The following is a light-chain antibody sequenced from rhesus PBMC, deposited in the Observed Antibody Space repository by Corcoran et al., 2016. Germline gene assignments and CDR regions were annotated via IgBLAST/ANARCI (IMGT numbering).Light chain of an antibody. CDR2: GAS. J-gene: IGKJ4*01. Sequence: QVILTQSPATLSLSPGERATLSCRASQSVSSYLAWYQQKPGQAPRLLIYGASSRATGLPDRFSGSGSGTVFTLTISSLEPEDFAVYYCQKYSSSPPTFGGGTKVEIK. CDR3: QKYSSSPPT. CDR1: QSVSSY. V-gene: IGKV3-53*01.